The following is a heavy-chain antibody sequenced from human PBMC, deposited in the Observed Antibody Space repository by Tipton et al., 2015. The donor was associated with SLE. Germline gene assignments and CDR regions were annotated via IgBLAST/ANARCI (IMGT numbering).Heavy chain of an antibody. V-gene: IGHV3-43*02. CDR1: GFTFNDHA. Sequence: SLRLSCEASGFTFNDHAMHWVRQAPGRGLEWVSLITADGGGADYADSVKGRFTISRDDSKNTLYLQMNNVRPEDTAVYYCARGRVTFDPWGQGTLVTVSS. D-gene: IGHD4-11*01. CDR2: ITADGGGA. J-gene: IGHJ5*02. CDR3: ARGRVTFDP.